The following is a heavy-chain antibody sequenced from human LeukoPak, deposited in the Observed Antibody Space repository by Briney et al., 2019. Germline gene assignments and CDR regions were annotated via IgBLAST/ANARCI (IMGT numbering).Heavy chain of an antibody. V-gene: IGHV3-21*01. CDR1: GFTFSSYA. CDR3: ARDHYYDSSGYTPAGDAFDI. Sequence: GGSLRLSCATSGFTFSSYAMSWVRQAPGKGLEWVSSISSSSSYIYYADSVKGRFTISRDNAKNSLYLQMNSLRAEDTAVYYCARDHYYDSSGYTPAGDAFDIWGQGTMVTVSS. J-gene: IGHJ3*02. D-gene: IGHD3-22*01. CDR2: ISSSSSYI.